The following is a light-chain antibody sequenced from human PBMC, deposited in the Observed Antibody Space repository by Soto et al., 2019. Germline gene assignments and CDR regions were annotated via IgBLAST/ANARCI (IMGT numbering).Light chain of an antibody. CDR3: QQYSKEST. Sequence: DVEMTQSPSTLPTSIGDRVTINRRASQNVSNWLAWYQQKPGKAPKLLIYKTSRLESGVPSRFRVSGSGTDFSLTINSLQSDDFATYFCQQYSKESTFGQGTKLEIK. CDR2: KTS. CDR1: QNVSNW. V-gene: IGKV1-5*03. J-gene: IGKJ2*01.